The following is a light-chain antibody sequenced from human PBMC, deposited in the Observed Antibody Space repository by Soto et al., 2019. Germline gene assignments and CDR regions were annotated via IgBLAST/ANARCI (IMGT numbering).Light chain of an antibody. CDR2: DAS. V-gene: IGKV1-33*01. Sequence: DIQMTQSPSSLSASVGDRVAIACQASDDINNYLSWFQQKPGKAPKLLIYDASKLEVGVPSRFSGSGSGADFTFTLTSLQAEDTAKYFCQQYDDLPYTFGQGTKLEIK. J-gene: IGKJ2*01. CDR3: QQYDDLPYT. CDR1: DDINNY.